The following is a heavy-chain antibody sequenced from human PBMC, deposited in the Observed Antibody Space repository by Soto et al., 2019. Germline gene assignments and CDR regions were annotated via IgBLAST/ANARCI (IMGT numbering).Heavy chain of an antibody. D-gene: IGHD3-10*01. CDR1: GGSFSGYY. CDR2: INHSGST. Sequence: SETLSLTCAVYGGSFSGYYWSWIRQPPGKGLEWIGEINHSGSTNYNPSLKSRVTISVDTSKNQFSLKLSSVTAADTAVYYCARVARLWFDYYYYGMDVWGQGTTVTVSS. J-gene: IGHJ6*02. CDR3: ARVARLWFDYYYYGMDV. V-gene: IGHV4-34*01.